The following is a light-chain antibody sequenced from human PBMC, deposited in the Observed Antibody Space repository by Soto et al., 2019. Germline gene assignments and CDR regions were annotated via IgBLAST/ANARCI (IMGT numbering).Light chain of an antibody. Sequence: QSALTQPASVSGSPGQSITISCTGTTSDVGGYNFVSWYQKHPGKAPKLMIYEVSNRPSGVSNRFSGSKSGNTASLTISGLQAEDEAHYYCSSYTSGSTWVFGGGTKLTVL. J-gene: IGLJ3*02. CDR1: TSDVGGYNF. CDR3: SSYTSGSTWV. V-gene: IGLV2-14*01. CDR2: EVS.